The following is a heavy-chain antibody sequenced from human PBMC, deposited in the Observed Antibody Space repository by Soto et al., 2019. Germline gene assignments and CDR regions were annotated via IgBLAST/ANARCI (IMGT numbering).Heavy chain of an antibody. CDR2: IYPGDSDT. CDR3: ARRGITMSPNAFDI. V-gene: IGHV5-51*01. Sequence: PGESLKISCKGSGYSFTSYWIGWVRQLPGQGLEWMGIIYPGDSDTRYSPSFQGQVTISADKSISTAYLQWSSLKASATAMYYCARRGITMSPNAFDIWGQGTMVTVSS. CDR1: GYSFTSYW. D-gene: IGHD3-22*01. J-gene: IGHJ3*02.